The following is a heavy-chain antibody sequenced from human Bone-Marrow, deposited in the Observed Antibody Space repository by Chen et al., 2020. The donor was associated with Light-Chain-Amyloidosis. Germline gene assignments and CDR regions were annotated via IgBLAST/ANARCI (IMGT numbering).Heavy chain of an antibody. CDR3: AKDKRGSSSSWSHYFDY. CDR1: GFTFDDYA. J-gene: IGHJ4*02. CDR2: ISGDCGST. D-gene: IGHD6-13*01. V-gene: IGHV3-43*02. Sequence: EVQLVESGGGVVQPGGSLRLSCAASGFTFDDYAMHWVRPAPGKGLQWVSLISGDCGSTYYADSVKGRFTSSRDNSKNSLYLQMNSLRTEDTALYYCAKDKRGSSSSWSHYFDYWGQGTLVTVSS.